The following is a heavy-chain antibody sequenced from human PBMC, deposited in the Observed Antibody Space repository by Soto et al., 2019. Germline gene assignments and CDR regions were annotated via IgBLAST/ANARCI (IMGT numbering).Heavy chain of an antibody. D-gene: IGHD3-9*01. V-gene: IGHV3-23*01. CDR2: ISGSGGST. CDR3: EKDPYYYDIVTGYYDY. J-gene: IGHJ4*02. Sequence: GGSLRLSCAASGFTFSSYAMSWVRQAPGKGLEWVSAISGSGGSTYYADSVKGRFTISRDNSKNTLDLQMNSLRAEDTAVYYFEKDPYYYDIVTGYYDYWGQGTLVSVSS. CDR1: GFTFSSYA.